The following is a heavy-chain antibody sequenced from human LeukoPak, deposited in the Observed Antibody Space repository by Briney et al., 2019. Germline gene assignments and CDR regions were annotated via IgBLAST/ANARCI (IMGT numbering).Heavy chain of an antibody. CDR1: GFTFSTYS. Sequence: GGSLRLSRAASGFTFSTYSMNWVRQAPGKGLEWVSSISSSSSYIYYADSVKGRFTISRDNAKNSLYLQMNSLRAEDTAVYYCAREGPTGAKSPDFDYWGQGTLVTVSS. CDR2: ISSSSSYI. CDR3: AREGPTGAKSPDFDY. J-gene: IGHJ4*02. D-gene: IGHD1-7*01. V-gene: IGHV3-21*01.